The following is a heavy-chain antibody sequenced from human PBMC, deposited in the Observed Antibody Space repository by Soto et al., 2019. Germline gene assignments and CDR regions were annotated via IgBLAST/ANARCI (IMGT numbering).Heavy chain of an antibody. CDR2: IYYSGST. CDR3: ARAVDTATNYYYYGMDV. J-gene: IGHJ6*02. CDR1: GGSISSGGYY. V-gene: IGHV4-31*03. Sequence: KPSETLSLTCTVSGGSISSGGYYWSWIRQHPGKGLEWIGYIYYSGSTYYNPSLKSRVTISVDTSKNQFSLKLSSVTAADTAVYYCARAVDTATNYYYYGMDVWGQGTTVTVSS. D-gene: IGHD5-18*01.